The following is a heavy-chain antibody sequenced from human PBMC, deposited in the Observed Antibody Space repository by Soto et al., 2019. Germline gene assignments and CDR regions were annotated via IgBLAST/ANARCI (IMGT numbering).Heavy chain of an antibody. CDR1: GYTFGNFG. J-gene: IGHJ4*02. Sequence: QVQLVQSGAVVRKPGASVKFSCRGSGYTFGNFGISLLREAPGQGLEWMGWISAYNGNTHYAQRLQGRVTLTTDTSRSTGYMELRSLTPDDTAVYFCARDVPATAAFLWDFWGQGTLVTVSS. V-gene: IGHV1-18*04. D-gene: IGHD3-3*02. CDR2: ISAYNGNT. CDR3: ARDVPATAAFLWDF.